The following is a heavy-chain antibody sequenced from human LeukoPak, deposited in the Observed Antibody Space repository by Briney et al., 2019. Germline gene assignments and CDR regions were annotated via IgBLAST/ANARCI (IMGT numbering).Heavy chain of an antibody. CDR3: ARFPWAHCSEC. D-gene: IGHD2-15*01. V-gene: IGHV3-21*04. Sequence: PGGSLRLSCAASGFTFSSYSMSWVRQAPGKGLEWVSSISSSSSYIYYADSVKGRFAISRDNSKNTVFLQMNSLRAEDTAVYYCARFPWAHCSECWGQGTMVTVPS. J-gene: IGHJ3*01. CDR1: GFTFSSYS. CDR2: ISSSSSYI.